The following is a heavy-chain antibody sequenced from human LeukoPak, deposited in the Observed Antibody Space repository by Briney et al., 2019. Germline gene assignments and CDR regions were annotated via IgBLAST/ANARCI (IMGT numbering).Heavy chain of an antibody. V-gene: IGHV4-34*01. CDR3: ARGYNTYMDV. J-gene: IGHJ6*03. Sequence: SETLSLTCAVYGGSFSGYYWSWIRQPPGKGLEWIGEINHSGSTNYNPSLRSRVTISVDTSKNQFSLKLSSVTAADTAVYYCARGYNTYMDVWGKGTTVTVSS. CDR1: GGSFSGYY. CDR2: INHSGST. D-gene: IGHD5-24*01.